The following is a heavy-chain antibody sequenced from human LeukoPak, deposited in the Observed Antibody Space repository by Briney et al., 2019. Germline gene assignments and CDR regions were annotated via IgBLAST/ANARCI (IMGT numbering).Heavy chain of an antibody. D-gene: IGHD6-13*01. Sequence: PGGSLRLSCAASGFTFSSYWMSWVRQAPGKGLEWVANIKQDGSEKYYVDSVKGRFTISRDNAKNSLYLQMNSLRAEDTAVYYCWVSSSWYGGYYFDYWGQGTLVTVSS. CDR3: WVSSSWYGGYYFDY. CDR1: GFTFSSYW. V-gene: IGHV3-7*01. J-gene: IGHJ4*02. CDR2: IKQDGSEK.